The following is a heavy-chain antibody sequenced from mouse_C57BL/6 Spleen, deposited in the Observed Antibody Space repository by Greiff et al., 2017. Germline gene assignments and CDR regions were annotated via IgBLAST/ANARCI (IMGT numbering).Heavy chain of an antibody. Sequence: EVQLQESGPGLVKPSQSLSLTCSVTGYSITSGYYWNWIRQFPGNKLEWMGYISYDGSNNYNPSLKNRISITRDTSKNQFFLKLNSVTTEDTATYYCAREGHYSNWRYAMDYWGQGTSVTVSS. CDR2: ISYDGSN. J-gene: IGHJ4*01. D-gene: IGHD2-5*01. V-gene: IGHV3-6*01. CDR1: GYSITSGYY. CDR3: AREGHYSNWRYAMDY.